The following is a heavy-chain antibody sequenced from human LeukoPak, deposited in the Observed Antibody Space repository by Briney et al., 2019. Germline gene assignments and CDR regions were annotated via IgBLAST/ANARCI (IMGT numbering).Heavy chain of an antibody. Sequence: SETLSLTCTVSGGSISISSHYWGWIRQPPGKELEWIASIYYSGSTYYNPSLKSRVTISVDTSKNQFSLKLSSVTAADTAVYYCLRQLDYWGQGTLVTVSS. CDR2: IYYSGST. CDR1: GGSISISSHY. CDR3: LRQLDY. V-gene: IGHV4-39*01. J-gene: IGHJ4*02.